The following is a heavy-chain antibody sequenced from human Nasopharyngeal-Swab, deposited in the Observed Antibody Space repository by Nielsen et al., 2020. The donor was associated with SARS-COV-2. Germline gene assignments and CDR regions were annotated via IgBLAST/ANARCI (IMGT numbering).Heavy chain of an antibody. CDR2: IGTAGDT. CDR1: GFTFSSYD. J-gene: IGHJ4*02. V-gene: IGHV3-13*04. D-gene: IGHD3-10*01. CDR3: ARGELLWFGADY. Sequence: GESLKISCAASGFTFSSYDMHWVRQATGKGLEWVSAIGTAGDTYYPGSVKGRFTISRENAKNSLYLQMNSLRAGDTAVYYCARGELLWFGADYWGQGTLVPVSS.